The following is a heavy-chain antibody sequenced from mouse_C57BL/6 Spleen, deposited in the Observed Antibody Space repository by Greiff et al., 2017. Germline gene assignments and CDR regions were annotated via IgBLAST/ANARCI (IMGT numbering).Heavy chain of an antibody. CDR3: ARGGYSNRGYFDV. V-gene: IGHV1-20*01. D-gene: IGHD2-5*01. Sequence: VQLKQSGPELVKPGDSVKISCKASGYSFTGYFMNWVMQSHGKSLEWIGRINPYNGDTFYNQKFKGKATLTVDKSSSTAHMELRSLTSEDSAVYYCARGGYSNRGYFDVWGTGTTVTVSS. J-gene: IGHJ1*03. CDR2: INPYNGDT. CDR1: GYSFTGYF.